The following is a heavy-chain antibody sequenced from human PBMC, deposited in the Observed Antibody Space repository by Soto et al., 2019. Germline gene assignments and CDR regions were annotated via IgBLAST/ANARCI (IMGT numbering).Heavy chain of an antibody. CDR1: GGSFSGYY. V-gene: IGHV4-34*01. CDR2: INHSGST. Sequence: SETLSLTCAVYGGSFSGYYWSWIRQPPGKGLEWIGEINHSGSTNYNPSLKSRVTISVDRSKNQFSLKLSSVTAADTAVYYCARGTMVVTPSYYYYYYGMDVWGQGTTVTVSS. D-gene: IGHD2-21*02. J-gene: IGHJ6*02. CDR3: ARGTMVVTPSYYYYYYGMDV.